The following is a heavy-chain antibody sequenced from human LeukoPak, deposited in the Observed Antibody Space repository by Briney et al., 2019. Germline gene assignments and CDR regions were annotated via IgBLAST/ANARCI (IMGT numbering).Heavy chain of an antibody. J-gene: IGHJ6*03. CDR2: IKSKTDGGTT. D-gene: IGHD2-2*01. Sequence: GGSLRLSCAASGFTFSNAWMSWVRQAPGKGLEWVGRIKSKTDGGTTDYAAPVKGRFTISRDDSKNTLYLQMNSLKTEDTAVYYCTTGIVVVPAAIYYYMDVWGKGTTVTVSS. CDR3: TTGIVVVPAAIYYYMDV. CDR1: GFTFSNAW. V-gene: IGHV3-15*01.